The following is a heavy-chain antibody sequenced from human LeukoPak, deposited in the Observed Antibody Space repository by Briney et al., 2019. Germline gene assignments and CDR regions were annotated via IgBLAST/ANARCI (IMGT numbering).Heavy chain of an antibody. CDR2: LRYDGSNK. V-gene: IGHV3-30*02. Sequence: GGSLRLSCAASGFTFSSYGIHGLRQAPGKGLEWVAFLRYDGSNKYYPDSVKVRLTLCRDNCKNSEYLQMNNLRAGDTAVYYCAKDLVGATDFDYWGQGTLVTVSS. CDR3: AKDLVGATDFDY. D-gene: IGHD1-26*01. CDR1: GFTFSSYG. J-gene: IGHJ4*02.